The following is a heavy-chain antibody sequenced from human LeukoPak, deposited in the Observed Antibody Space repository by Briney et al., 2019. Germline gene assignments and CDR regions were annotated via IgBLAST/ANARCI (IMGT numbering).Heavy chain of an antibody. V-gene: IGHV3-23*01. CDR2: ITGSGGTT. J-gene: IGHJ4*02. CDR3: AKMQGYFDY. Sequence: GGSLRLSCAASGFTFTSYAMSWVRQAPGKGLEWVSAITGSGGTTYYADFVKGRFTISRDNSKNTLYLQMNGLRVEDTAVYYCAKMQGYFDYWGQGTLITVSS. CDR1: GFTFTSYA.